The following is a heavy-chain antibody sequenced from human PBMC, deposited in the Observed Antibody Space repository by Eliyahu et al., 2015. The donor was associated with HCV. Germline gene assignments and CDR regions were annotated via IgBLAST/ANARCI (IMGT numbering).Heavy chain of an antibody. Sequence: QVQLQESGPGLVKPSDTMSLTCTVSGVSIRXSSYYWGWIRHSPSLKSRATLSLDTSKNQFSLKLNSVTAADTAVYYCARLLDVAGYFDYWGRGTRVTVSS. D-gene: IGHD6-19*01. CDR1: GVSIRXSSYY. V-gene: IGHV4-61*05. CDR3: ARLLDVAGYFDY. J-gene: IGHJ4*02.